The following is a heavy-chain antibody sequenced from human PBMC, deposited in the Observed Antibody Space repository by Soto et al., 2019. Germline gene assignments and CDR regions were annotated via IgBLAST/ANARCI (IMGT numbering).Heavy chain of an antibody. CDR1: GFTFSSYG. CDR3: ARYCSGGSCYPYYYGMDF. J-gene: IGHJ6*02. V-gene: IGHV3-33*01. D-gene: IGHD2-15*01. CDR2: TWYDGTKK. Sequence: HVPLVESGGGVVQPGRSLRLSCAASGFTFSSYGMHWVRQAPGKGLEWVALTWYDGTKKYYADSVKGRFTISRDNSKNTLYLQMNSLRVEDTAVYYCARYCSGGSCYPYYYGMDFWGQGTTVTVSS.